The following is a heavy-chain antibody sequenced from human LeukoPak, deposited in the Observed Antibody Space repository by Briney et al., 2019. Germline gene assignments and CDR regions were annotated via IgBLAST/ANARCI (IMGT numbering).Heavy chain of an antibody. D-gene: IGHD3-10*01. V-gene: IGHV1-2*02. CDR1: GYTFTGYY. J-gene: IGHJ4*02. CDR2: INPNSGGT. CDR3: ARDPGDTYYFDY. Sequence: ASVKVSCKASGYTFTGYYMHWVRQAPGQGLEWMGWINPNSGGTNYARKFQGRVTMTRDTSISTAYMELSRLRSDDTAVYYCARDPGDTYYFDYWGQGTLVTVSS.